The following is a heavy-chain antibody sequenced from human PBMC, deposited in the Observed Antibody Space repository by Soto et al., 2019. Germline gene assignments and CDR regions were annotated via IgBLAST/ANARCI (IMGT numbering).Heavy chain of an antibody. CDR2: ISPMFGAA. CDR1: GGTFNTYA. Sequence: QVQLVQSGAEMKKPGSSVKVSCQSPGGTFNTYAMNWVRQAPGQGPEWMGDISPMFGAANYAPKFQGRVTITAEESTGTSYMQLCSLTSEHTALYFCAWEVQIHTPAFVYWGQGTLVTVSS. J-gene: IGHJ4*02. V-gene: IGHV1-69*01. CDR3: AWEVQIHTPAFVY.